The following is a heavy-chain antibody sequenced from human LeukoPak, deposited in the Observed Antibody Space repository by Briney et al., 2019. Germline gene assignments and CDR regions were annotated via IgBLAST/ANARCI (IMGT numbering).Heavy chain of an antibody. CDR1: GYTFTSYA. CDR2: INAGNGNT. D-gene: IGHD4-17*01. Sequence: ASVKVPCKASGYTFTSYAMHWVRQAPGQRLEWMGWINAGNGNTKYSQKFQGRVTITRDTSASTAYMELSSLRSEDTAVYYCARVTTVTFFDYWGQGTLVTVSS. V-gene: IGHV1-3*01. CDR3: ARVTTVTFFDY. J-gene: IGHJ4*02.